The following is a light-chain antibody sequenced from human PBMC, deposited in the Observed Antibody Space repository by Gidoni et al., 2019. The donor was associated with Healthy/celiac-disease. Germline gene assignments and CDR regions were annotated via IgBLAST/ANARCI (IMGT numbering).Light chain of an antibody. CDR3: QQRNNRPPYT. Sequence: VLPQATATLSFSPGEKATLSCRASQSVSSYLAWYQQKTGQAPMLLIYVAANRATGIPARFSGSWSGTDFSLSICSLDPDYLSGYYFQQRNNRPPYTFGQGTKLEIK. V-gene: IGKV3-11*01. CDR2: VAA. J-gene: IGKJ2*01. CDR1: QSVSSY.